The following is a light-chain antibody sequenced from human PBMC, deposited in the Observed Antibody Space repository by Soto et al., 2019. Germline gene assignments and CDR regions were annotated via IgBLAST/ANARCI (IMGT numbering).Light chain of an antibody. CDR1: SSDVGGYNY. V-gene: IGLV2-14*01. J-gene: IGLJ3*02. CDR2: EVS. CDR3: SSYRNSPSLV. Sequence: QSVLTQPASVSGSPGQSITISCTGTSSDVGGYNYVSWYQQHQGKAPKLLIFEVSNRPSGVSNRFSGSKSGNTASLTISGLQAEDEADYYFSSYRNSPSLVFGGGTKLTVL.